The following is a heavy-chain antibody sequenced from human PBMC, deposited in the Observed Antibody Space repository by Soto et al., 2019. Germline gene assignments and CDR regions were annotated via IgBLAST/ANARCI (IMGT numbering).Heavy chain of an antibody. D-gene: IGHD3-22*01. V-gene: IGHV1-2*02. CDR3: ARVGYYDSSGPDH. J-gene: IGHJ5*02. CDR1: RYTFTGYY. CDR2: INPNSGGT. Sequence: QVQLVQCGAEVKRPGASVKVSCKASRYTFTGYYMHWVRQAPGQGLEWMGWINPNSGGTTYAQKFQGRVTMTRDTSISTAYMELSRLRSDDTAVYYCARVGYYDSSGPDHWGQGTLVTVSS.